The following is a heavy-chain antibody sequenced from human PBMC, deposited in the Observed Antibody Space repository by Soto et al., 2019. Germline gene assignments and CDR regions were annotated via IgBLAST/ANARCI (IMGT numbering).Heavy chain of an antibody. J-gene: IGHJ6*02. CDR2: ISYDGSNK. Sequence: PGGALRLSCAASGFTFSSYAMHWVRQAPCKGLEWVAVISYDGSNKYYTDSVKGRFTISRDNSKNTLYLQMNSLRAEDTAVYYCARDIIRVVPAGNYYYYYGMDVWGQGTTVTVSS. D-gene: IGHD2-2*01. V-gene: IGHV3-30-3*01. CDR3: ARDIIRVVPAGNYYYYYGMDV. CDR1: GFTFSSYA.